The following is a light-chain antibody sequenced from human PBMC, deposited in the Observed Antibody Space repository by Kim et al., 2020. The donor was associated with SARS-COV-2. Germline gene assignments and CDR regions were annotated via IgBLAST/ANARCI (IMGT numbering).Light chain of an antibody. CDR1: ILNIGAGYY. CDR3: QSYDSSLSAYV. V-gene: IGLV1-40*01. Sequence: SSCTGGILNIGAGYYEHLYQQHPGTAPKLLIYGNNDRPSGVPDLFSGSKSGTSASLASTGLQAEDEADYYCQSYDSSLSAYVFGTGSKVTVL. J-gene: IGLJ1*01. CDR2: GNN.